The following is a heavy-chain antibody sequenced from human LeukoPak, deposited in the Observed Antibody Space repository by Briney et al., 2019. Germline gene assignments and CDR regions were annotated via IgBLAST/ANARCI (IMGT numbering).Heavy chain of an antibody. CDR1: GYTFTSYD. Sequence: ASVKVSCKASGYTFTSYDINGVRQATGQGLEWMGWMNPNSGNTGYAQKFQGRVTMTRNTSISTAYMELRSLRSEDTAGYYCVRLVAARLSWFDPGGQGTLVTVSS. CDR3: VRLVAARLSWFDP. CDR2: MNPNSGNT. D-gene: IGHD6-6*01. J-gene: IGHJ5*02. V-gene: IGHV1-8*01.